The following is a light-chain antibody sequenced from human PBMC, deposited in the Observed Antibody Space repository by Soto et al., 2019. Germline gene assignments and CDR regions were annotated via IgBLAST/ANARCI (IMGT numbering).Light chain of an antibody. J-gene: IGKJ2*01. V-gene: IGKV3-15*01. Sequence: EIVMTQSPATLSVSPGERATLSCRASKSVSSHLAWYQQKPGQPPRPLIYAISTRATGVSARFSGSGSGTEFTLNISSLKSEDFAIYYCLQDNNWYAFGQGTKLEIK. CDR2: AIS. CDR1: KSVSSH. CDR3: LQDNNWYA.